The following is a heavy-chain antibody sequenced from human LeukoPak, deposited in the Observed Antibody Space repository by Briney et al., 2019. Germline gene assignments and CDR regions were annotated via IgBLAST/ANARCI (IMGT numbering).Heavy chain of an antibody. J-gene: IGHJ4*02. CDR1: GFPFSSYA. V-gene: IGHV3-23*01. Sequence: PGGSLRLSCAASGFPFSSYAMSWVRQAPGKGLEWVSTISGSGGSTYYADSVKGRFTISRDNSKNTLYLQMNSLRAEDTAVYYCAKDEYCSSTSCYWDYWGQGSLVTVSS. CDR3: AKDEYCSSTSCYWDY. D-gene: IGHD2-2*01. CDR2: ISGSGGST.